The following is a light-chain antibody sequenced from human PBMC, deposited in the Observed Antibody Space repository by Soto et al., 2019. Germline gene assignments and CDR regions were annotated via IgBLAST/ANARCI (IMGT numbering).Light chain of an antibody. J-gene: IGKJ1*01. V-gene: IGKV1-39*01. Sequence: DIQMTQSPSSLSAVVGDRVTITCRASQAIGNDLNWYQRRPGKAPNLLIFDASTLQTGVPSRFSGSGSGTHFTLTINGLQPEDSSIYYCQQSYTTPWTFGQGTKVEVK. CDR3: QQSYTTPWT. CDR2: DAS. CDR1: QAIGND.